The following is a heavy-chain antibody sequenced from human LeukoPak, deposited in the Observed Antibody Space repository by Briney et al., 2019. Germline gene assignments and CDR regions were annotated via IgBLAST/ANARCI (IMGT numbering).Heavy chain of an antibody. CDR3: ARVDHSTENAFDI. CDR1: GGSISSGGYY. D-gene: IGHD2/OR15-2a*01. J-gene: IGHJ3*02. V-gene: IGHV4-30-2*01. Sequence: TPSETLSLTCTVSGGSISSGGYYWSWIRQPPGKGLEWIGYIYHSGSTYYNPSLKSRVTISVDTSKNQFSLKLSSVTAADTAVYYCARVDHSTENAFDIWGQGTMVTVSS. CDR2: IYHSGST.